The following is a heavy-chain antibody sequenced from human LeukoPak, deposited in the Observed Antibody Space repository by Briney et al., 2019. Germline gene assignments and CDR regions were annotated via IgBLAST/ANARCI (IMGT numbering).Heavy chain of an antibody. V-gene: IGHV1-18*01. CDR3: ARDSSAYTRHFDY. D-gene: IGHD3-22*01. CDR2: ISAYNGNT. J-gene: IGHJ4*02. CDR1: GYIFVNFG. Sequence: GASVKVSCKASGYIFVNFGISWVRQAPRQGLEWVGWISAYNGNTNYAQKIRGRVTMTTDTSTNTAYMELRNLGSDDTAMYFCARDSSAYTRHFDYWGQGSLVTVSS.